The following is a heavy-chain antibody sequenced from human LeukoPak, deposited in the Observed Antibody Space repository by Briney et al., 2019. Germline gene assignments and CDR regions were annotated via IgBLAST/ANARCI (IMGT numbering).Heavy chain of an antibody. Sequence: GGSLRLSCAASGFTFSSYAMSWVRQAPGKGLEWVTGISGSGGSTYYADSVKGRFTVSRDNSKNTLYLQMNSLRAEDTAVYYCANYDSSSYFYSFFDYWGQGTLVTVSS. V-gene: IGHV3-23*01. CDR2: ISGSGGST. CDR1: GFTFSSYA. CDR3: ANYDSSSYFYSFFDY. J-gene: IGHJ4*02. D-gene: IGHD3-22*01.